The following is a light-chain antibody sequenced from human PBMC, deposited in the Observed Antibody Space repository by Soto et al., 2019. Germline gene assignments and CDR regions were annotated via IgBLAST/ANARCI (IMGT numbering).Light chain of an antibody. CDR1: QTINNY. CDR2: GAS. J-gene: IGKJ4*01. V-gene: IGKV1-39*01. CDR3: QHSYGTLLT. Sequence: DIQMTQSPSSLSASVEDRVTITCRASQTINNYLNWYQQRPGKAPKLLIYGASTLQSGVPSRFSGSGSGTDFTLTISSLEPEDFATYYCQHSYGTLLTFGGGTKLEMK.